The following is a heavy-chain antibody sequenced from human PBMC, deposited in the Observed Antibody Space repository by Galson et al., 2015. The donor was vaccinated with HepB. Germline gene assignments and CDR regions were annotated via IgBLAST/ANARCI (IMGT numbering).Heavy chain of an antibody. CDR3: ARDLRGPGYDLGFYMDV. D-gene: IGHD3-3*01. Sequence: SVKVSCKASGYTFTNYGISWVRQAPGQGPEWMGWISAYNGNTNYAQKLQGRVTMTTDISTSTAYMELGSLRSDDTAVYYCARDLRGPGYDLGFYMDVWGKGTTVTVSS. V-gene: IGHV1-18*01. CDR2: ISAYNGNT. J-gene: IGHJ6*03. CDR1: GYTFTNYG.